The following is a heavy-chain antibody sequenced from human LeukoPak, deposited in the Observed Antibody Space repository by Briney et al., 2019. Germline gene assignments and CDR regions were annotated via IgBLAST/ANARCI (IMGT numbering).Heavy chain of an antibody. CDR1: GFTFSSYS. V-gene: IGHV3-48*04. D-gene: IGHD3-10*01. CDR2: ISSSSSTI. CDR3: ARGSRGYMDV. Sequence: PGGSLRLSCAASGFTFSSYSMNWVRQAPGKGLEWVSYISSSSSTIYYADSVKGRFTISRDNAKNSLYLQMNSLRAEDSVVYYCARGSRGYMDVWGKGTTVTVSS. J-gene: IGHJ6*03.